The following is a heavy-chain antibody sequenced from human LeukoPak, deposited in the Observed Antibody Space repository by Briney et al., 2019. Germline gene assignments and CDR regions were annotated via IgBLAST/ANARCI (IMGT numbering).Heavy chain of an antibody. CDR2: ISDGGSIT. D-gene: IGHD3-10*01. CDR3: AKSRGSGSKMARGVNFDY. V-gene: IGHV3-23*01. J-gene: IGHJ4*02. Sequence: GGSLRLSCAASGFTFSSYEMTWVRQAPGKGLEWVSTISDGGSITYYADSVKGRFTISRDNSKNTLFLQMNSLRAEDTAVYYCAKSRGSGSKMARGVNFDYWGQGTLVTVSS. CDR1: GFTFSSYE.